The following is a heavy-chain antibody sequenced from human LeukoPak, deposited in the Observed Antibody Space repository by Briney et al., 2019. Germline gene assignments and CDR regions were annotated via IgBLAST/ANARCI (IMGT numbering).Heavy chain of an antibody. D-gene: IGHD1-20*01. V-gene: IGHV1-69*05. Sequence: ASVKVSCKASGGTFSSYAISWVRQAPGQGLEWMGGIIPIFGTANYAQKFQGRVTITTDESTSTAYMELSSLRSEDTAVYYCARGITGSRRLFDYWGQGTLVTVSS. CDR3: ARGITGSRRLFDY. CDR2: IIPIFGTA. J-gene: IGHJ4*02. CDR1: GGTFSSYA.